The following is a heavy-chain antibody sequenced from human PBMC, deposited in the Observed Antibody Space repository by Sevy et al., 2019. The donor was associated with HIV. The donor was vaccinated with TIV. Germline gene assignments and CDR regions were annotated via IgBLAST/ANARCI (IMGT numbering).Heavy chain of an antibody. CDR3: ARDLEFYDYGDYGPAFMPDY. CDR1: GLTFSDYY. J-gene: IGHJ4*02. Sequence: GGSLRLSCSASGLTFSDYYMTWIRQAPGKGLECISYISNSGNTVYYADSVKGRFTVSRDNAKKSLYLQLNSLRDEDTAVYYCARDLEFYDYGDYGPAFMPDYWGQGTLVTVSS. V-gene: IGHV3-11*01. D-gene: IGHD4-17*01. CDR2: ISNSGNTV.